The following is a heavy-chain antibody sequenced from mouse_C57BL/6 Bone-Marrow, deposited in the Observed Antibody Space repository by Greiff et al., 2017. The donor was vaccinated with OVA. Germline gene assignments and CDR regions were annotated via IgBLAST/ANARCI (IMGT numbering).Heavy chain of an antibody. CDR2: ISSGSSTI. CDR1: GLTFSDYG. Sequence: EVQLVESGGGLVKPGGSLKLSCAASGLTFSDYGMHWVRQAPEKGLEWVAYISSGSSTIYYADTVKGRFTISRDNAKNTLFLQMTSLRSEDTAMYYCARYDFFYWGQGTTLTVSS. CDR3: ARYDFFY. V-gene: IGHV5-17*01. D-gene: IGHD2-4*01. J-gene: IGHJ2*01.